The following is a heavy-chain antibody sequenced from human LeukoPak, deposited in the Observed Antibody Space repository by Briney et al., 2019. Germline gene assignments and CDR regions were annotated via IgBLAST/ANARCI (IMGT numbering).Heavy chain of an antibody. V-gene: IGHV3-11*01. Sequence: GGSLRLSCAASGFTFSDYYMSWIRQAPGKGLEWVSYISSSGSTIYYADSVKGRFTISRDNAKNSLYQQMNSLRAEDTAVYYCARDILTGYIDYWGQGTLVTVSS. CDR2: ISSSGSTI. CDR3: ARDILTGYIDY. D-gene: IGHD3-9*01. CDR1: GFTFSDYY. J-gene: IGHJ4*02.